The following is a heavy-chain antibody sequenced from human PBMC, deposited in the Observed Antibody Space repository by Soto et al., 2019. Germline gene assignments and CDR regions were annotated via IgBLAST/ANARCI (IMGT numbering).Heavy chain of an antibody. V-gene: IGHV3-30*18. D-gene: IGHD5-12*01. Sequence: QVQLVESGGGVVQPGRSLRLSCAASGFIFSSYGMHWVRQTPGKGLEWVAIISYDGSNEYYADSVKGRFTISRDNSKNTMYVQMNSLRTEDTAVYYCAKELATIADYWGQGTLVTVSS. CDR2: ISYDGSNE. CDR1: GFIFSSYG. CDR3: AKELATIADY. J-gene: IGHJ4*02.